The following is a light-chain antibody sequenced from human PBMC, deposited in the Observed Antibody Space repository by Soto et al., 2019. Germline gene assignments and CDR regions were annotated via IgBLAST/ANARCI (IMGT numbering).Light chain of an antibody. CDR1: QSVSSSY. V-gene: IGKV3-20*01. CDR3: YQYGSSSLT. CDR2: GAS. J-gene: IGKJ4*01. Sequence: EIVLTQSPGTLSLSPGERATLSCRASQSVSSSYLAWYQQKPGQAPRLLIYGASGRATGIPDRFSGSGSGTDFTLTIIRLEPEDFAVYYCYQYGSSSLTFGGGTKVEIK.